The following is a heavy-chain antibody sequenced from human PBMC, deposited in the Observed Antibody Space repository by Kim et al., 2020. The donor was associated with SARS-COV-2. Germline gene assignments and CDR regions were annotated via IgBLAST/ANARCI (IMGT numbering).Heavy chain of an antibody. J-gene: IGHJ4*02. CDR2: ISFGGGT. Sequence: GGSLRLSCAASGFTFSNYGVSWVRQAPGKGLEWVSAISFGGGTDYADAVRSRFTTSRDNPKSTVYLQRNSYRAEDTAVYYCAGSCGPTSGSDDYWGQGTLLPVSS. D-gene: IGHD2-2*01. CDR1: GFTFSNYG. V-gene: IGHV3-23*01. CDR3: AGSCGPTSGSDDY.